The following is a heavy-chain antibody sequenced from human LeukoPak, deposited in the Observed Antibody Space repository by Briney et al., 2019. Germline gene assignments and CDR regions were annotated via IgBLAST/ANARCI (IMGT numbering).Heavy chain of an antibody. D-gene: IGHD6-19*01. CDR2: IYPGDSDT. J-gene: IGHJ4*02. V-gene: IGHV5-51*01. CDR1: GYSFTSYW. Sequence: GASLQISCKGSGYSFTSYWIGWVRQLPGKGLEGMGIIYPGDSDTRYSPSFQGQVTISADKSIRTAYLQWSSLKASDTAMYYCASLKYSSGWYDDYWGQGTLVTVSS. CDR3: ASLKYSSGWYDDY.